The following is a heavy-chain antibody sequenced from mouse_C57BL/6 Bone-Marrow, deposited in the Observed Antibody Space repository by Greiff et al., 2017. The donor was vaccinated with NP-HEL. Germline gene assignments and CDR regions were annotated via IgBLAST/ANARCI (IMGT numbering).Heavy chain of an antibody. CDR1: GFTFSDYG. CDR2: ISSGSSTI. J-gene: IGHJ4*01. CDR3: ARGAMDY. Sequence: DVMLVESGGGLVKPGGSLKLSCAASGFTFSDYGMHWVRQAPEKGLEWVAYISSGSSTIYYADTVKGRFTISRDNDKNTLFLQMTSLRSEDTAMYYCARGAMDYWGQGTSVTVSS. V-gene: IGHV5-17*01.